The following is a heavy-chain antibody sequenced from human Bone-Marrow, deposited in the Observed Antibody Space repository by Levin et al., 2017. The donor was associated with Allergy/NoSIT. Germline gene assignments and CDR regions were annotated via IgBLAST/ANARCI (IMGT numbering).Heavy chain of an antibody. CDR1: GFTFDDYA. V-gene: IGHV3-9*01. J-gene: IGHJ3*02. CDR2: ISWNSGSI. D-gene: IGHD6-19*01. CDR3: ARPDSSGWGDAFDI. Sequence: PGGSLRLSCAASGFTFDDYAMHWVRQAPGKGLEWVSGISWNSGSIGYADSVKGRFTISRDNAKNSLYLQMNSLRAEDTALYYCARPDSSGWGDAFDIWGQGTMVTVSS.